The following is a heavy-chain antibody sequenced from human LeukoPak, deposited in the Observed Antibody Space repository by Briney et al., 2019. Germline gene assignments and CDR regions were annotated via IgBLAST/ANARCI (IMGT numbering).Heavy chain of an antibody. J-gene: IGHJ4*02. CDR3: AREGFGEPQPDY. CDR2: ISSGSSYI. D-gene: IGHD3-10*01. CDR1: GFTFSDYS. Sequence: GGSLRLSCAASGFTFSDYSMNWVRQAPGKGLEWVSSISSGSSYIYYADSVKGRFTISRDSAKNSLYLQMNSLRAEDTAVYYCAREGFGEPQPDYWGQGTLVTVSS. V-gene: IGHV3-21*01.